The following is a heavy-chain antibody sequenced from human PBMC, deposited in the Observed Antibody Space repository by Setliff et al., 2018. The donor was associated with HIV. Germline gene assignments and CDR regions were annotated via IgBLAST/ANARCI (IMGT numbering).Heavy chain of an antibody. CDR1: AYTLSELS. CDR3: ATIRTYYYDSSGQEYFQY. D-gene: IGHD3-22*01. V-gene: IGHV1-24*01. J-gene: IGHJ1*01. Sequence: ASVKVSCKVSAYTLSELSMHWVRQAPGEGLEWMGGFDPEDGETIYAEKLQGRVTMTEDTSTDTAYMELSSLRSEDTAMYYCATIRTYYYDSSGQEYFQYWGHGTLVTVSS. CDR2: FDPEDGET.